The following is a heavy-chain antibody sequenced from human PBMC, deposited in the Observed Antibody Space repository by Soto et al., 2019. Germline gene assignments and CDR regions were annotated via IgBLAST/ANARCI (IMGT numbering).Heavy chain of an antibody. J-gene: IGHJ6*02. CDR3: VRQGIGNLHGLVDV. D-gene: IGHD1-1*01. CDR1: SGPSSSHN. Sequence: QVQLQQSGPGLVKPSETLSLTCSVSSGPSSSHNWGWIRQPPGRGLEWIGYVYSTGGTSYNPSLKSRVTISADTSTNRISLTLTSVTAADTAVYYCVRQGIGNLHGLVDVWGQGTTVRVS. V-gene: IGHV4-59*08. CDR2: VYSTGGT.